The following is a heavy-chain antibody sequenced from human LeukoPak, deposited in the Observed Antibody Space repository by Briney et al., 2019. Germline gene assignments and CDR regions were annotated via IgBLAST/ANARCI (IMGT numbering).Heavy chain of an antibody. Sequence: SETLSLTCSVSGGSIRDYSWSWIRQPPGKGLEWIGYIFYTGSTNCDPSLKSRVTMSTNTSKNQLSLKLTSVTAADTAVYYCASHFGSGFDSWGQGTLVTVSS. CDR1: GGSIRDYS. CDR2: IFYTGST. V-gene: IGHV4-59*01. D-gene: IGHD3-10*01. CDR3: ASHFGSGFDS. J-gene: IGHJ4*02.